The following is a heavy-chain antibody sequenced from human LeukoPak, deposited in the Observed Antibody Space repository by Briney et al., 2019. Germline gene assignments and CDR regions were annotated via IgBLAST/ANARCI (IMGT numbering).Heavy chain of an antibody. CDR2: IYYSGST. Sequence: SGTLSLTCTVSGGSISSGDYYWSWIRQPPGKGLEWIGYIYYSGSTYYNPSLKSRVTISVDTSKNQLSLKLSSVTAADTAVYYCARGDYGDFGIYIDYWGQGTLVTVSS. V-gene: IGHV4-30-4*01. J-gene: IGHJ4*02. D-gene: IGHD4-17*01. CDR1: GGSISSGDYY. CDR3: ARGDYGDFGIYIDY.